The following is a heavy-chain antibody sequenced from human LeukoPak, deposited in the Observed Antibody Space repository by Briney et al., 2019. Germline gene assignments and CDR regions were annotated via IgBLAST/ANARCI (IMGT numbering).Heavy chain of an antibody. Sequence: GESLKISCKGSGYTFTTYWIGWVRQMPGKGPEWMGIIYPGDSDTRYSPSFQGQVTISADKSISTAYLQWSSLKASDTAMYYCARQPLYDSSGYPDYWGQGTLVTVSS. CDR3: ARQPLYDSSGYPDY. CDR1: GYTFTTYW. V-gene: IGHV5-51*01. D-gene: IGHD3-22*01. J-gene: IGHJ4*02. CDR2: IYPGDSDT.